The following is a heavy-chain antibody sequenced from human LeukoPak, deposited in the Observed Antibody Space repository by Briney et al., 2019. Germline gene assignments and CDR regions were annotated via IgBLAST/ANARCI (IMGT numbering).Heavy chain of an antibody. CDR2: MNPNSGNT. V-gene: IGHV1-8*01. CDR1: GYTFTSYD. CDR3: ARHVVVTASPYGMDV. D-gene: IGHD2-21*02. Sequence: ASVKVSCKASGYTFTSYDINWVRQATGQGLEWMGWMNPNSGNTGYAQKFQGRVTMTRNTSISTAYMELSSLRSEDTAVYYSARHVVVTASPYGMDVWGQGTTVTVSS. J-gene: IGHJ6*02.